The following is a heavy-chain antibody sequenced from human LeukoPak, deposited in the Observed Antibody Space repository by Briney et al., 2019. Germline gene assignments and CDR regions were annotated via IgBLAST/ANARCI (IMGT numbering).Heavy chain of an antibody. CDR1: GYSFTSYW. CDR2: IYPGDSDT. Sequence: GESLKISCKGSGYSFTSYWIGWVRQMPGKGLEWMGIIYPGDSDTRYSPSFQGQVTISADKSISTAYLQWSSLKASDTAMYCCARHAAALGGGSYFDYWGQGTLVTVSS. J-gene: IGHJ4*02. CDR3: ARHAAALGGGSYFDY. V-gene: IGHV5-51*01. D-gene: IGHD1-26*01.